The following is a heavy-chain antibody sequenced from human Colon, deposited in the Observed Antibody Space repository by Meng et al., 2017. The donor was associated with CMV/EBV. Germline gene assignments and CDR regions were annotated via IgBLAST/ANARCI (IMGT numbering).Heavy chain of an antibody. CDR2: IFYSGST. CDR1: GVSMTSYY. CDR3: ARVPYYDYVWGSYRYDDAFDI. J-gene: IGHJ3*02. V-gene: IGHV4-59*01. D-gene: IGHD3-16*02. Sequence: SETLSLTCTVSGVSMTSYYLNWIRQPPGKGLEWIGNIFYSGSTNYNPSLKSRVTISVDTSKNQFSLKLSSVTAADTAVYYCARVPYYDYVWGSYRYDDAFDIWGQGTMVTVSS.